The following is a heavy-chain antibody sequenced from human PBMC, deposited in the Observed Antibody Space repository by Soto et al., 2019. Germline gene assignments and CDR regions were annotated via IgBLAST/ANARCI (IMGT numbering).Heavy chain of an antibody. CDR3: AKESGGYYDFWSDHKAPFDY. CDR1: GFTFSSYA. Sequence: QLGGSLRLSCAASGFTFSSYAMSWVRQAPGKGLEWVSAISGSGGSTYYADSVKGRFTISRDNSKNTLYLQMNSLRAEDTAVYYCAKESGGYYDFWSDHKAPFDYWGQGTLVTVSS. D-gene: IGHD3-3*01. CDR2: ISGSGGST. J-gene: IGHJ4*02. V-gene: IGHV3-23*01.